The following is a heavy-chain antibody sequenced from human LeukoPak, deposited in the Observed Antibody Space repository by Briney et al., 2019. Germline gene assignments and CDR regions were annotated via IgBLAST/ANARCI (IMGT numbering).Heavy chain of an antibody. CDR3: ARATVGATSGDS. Sequence: GASVKVSCKGSGYTFSNYGVSWVRQAPGQGLEWMGWIIVYNGHTNYAQNLQGRVAMTTDASTSTAYMELRSLSSDDTAIYYCARATVGATSGDSWGQGTLVTASS. J-gene: IGHJ5*01. D-gene: IGHD1-26*01. CDR1: GYTFSNYG. CDR2: IIVYNGHT. V-gene: IGHV1-18*04.